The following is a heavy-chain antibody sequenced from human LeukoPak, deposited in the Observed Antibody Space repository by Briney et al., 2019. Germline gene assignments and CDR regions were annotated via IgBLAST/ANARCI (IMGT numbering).Heavy chain of an antibody. CDR3: AKALAGFDY. V-gene: IGHV3-30*18. CDR2: ISYDGSNK. Sequence: GGSLRLSCAASGFTFSSYGMHWVRQAPGKGLEWVAVISYDGSNKYYADSVKGRFTISRDNSKNTLYLQMNSLRAKDTAVYYCAKALAGFDYWGQGTLVTVSS. J-gene: IGHJ4*02. CDR1: GFTFSSYG. D-gene: IGHD2-21*01.